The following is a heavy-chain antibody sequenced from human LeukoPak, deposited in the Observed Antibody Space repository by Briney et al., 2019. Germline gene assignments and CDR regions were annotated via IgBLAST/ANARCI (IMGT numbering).Heavy chain of an antibody. CDR1: GFTFSNYA. J-gene: IGHJ3*02. V-gene: IGHV3-23*01. CDR3: AREVSPRDYYDSSGYYWPGAFDI. D-gene: IGHD3-22*01. Sequence: TGGSLRLSCAASGFTFSNYAMSWVRQAPGKGLEWVSAITDNGVSTYYADSVKGRFTISRDNSQNTLYLQMNSLRAEDTAVYYCAREVSPRDYYDSSGYYWPGAFDIWGQGTMVTVSS. CDR2: ITDNGVST.